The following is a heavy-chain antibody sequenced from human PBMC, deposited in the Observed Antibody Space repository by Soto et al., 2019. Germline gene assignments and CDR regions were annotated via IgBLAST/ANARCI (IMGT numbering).Heavy chain of an antibody. CDR2: IFYSGTT. D-gene: IGHD1-1*01. J-gene: IGHJ6*02. CDR1: GDSISIADYY. Sequence: SDTLSLNCTASGDSISIADYYWSWIRQTPGKGLEWIGHIFYSGTTYYNPSLKSRLTISVDTSKNHFSLRLTSVTAADPAVYYCXRELWVEPELYYYGMDVWGQGTTVTVSS. CDR3: XRELWVEPELYYYGMDV. V-gene: IGHV4-30-4*02.